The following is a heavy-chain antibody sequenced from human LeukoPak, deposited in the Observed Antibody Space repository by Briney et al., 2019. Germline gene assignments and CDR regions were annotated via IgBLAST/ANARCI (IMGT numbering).Heavy chain of an antibody. V-gene: IGHV1-2*02. J-gene: IGHJ5*02. Sequence: ASVKVSCKASGYTFSDYYIHWVRQAPGQGLEWMGWINPHSGGTNSAQKFQGRVTMTRDTSISTVYMELSSLRSEDTAVYYCARGASLPFDPWGQGTLVTVSS. CDR2: INPHSGGT. CDR1: GYTFSDYY. CDR3: ARGASLPFDP.